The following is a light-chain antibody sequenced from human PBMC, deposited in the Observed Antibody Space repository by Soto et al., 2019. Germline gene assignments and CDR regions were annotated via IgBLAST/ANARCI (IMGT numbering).Light chain of an antibody. CDR2: GTI. V-gene: IGKV3-20*01. CDR1: QSITASY. J-gene: IGKJ1*01. CDR3: QQYGSSRRT. Sequence: EIVLTQSPGTLSLSPGERATLSFRASQSITASYLAWYQQKPGQAPRLLIYGTITRATGIPDRFSGIGSGTDFTLTISRMEPEDFALYYCQQYGSSRRTFGPGTKVEIK.